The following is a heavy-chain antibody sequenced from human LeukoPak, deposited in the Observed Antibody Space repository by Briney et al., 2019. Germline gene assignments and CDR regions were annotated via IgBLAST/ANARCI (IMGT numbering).Heavy chain of an antibody. CDR3: AKRDSSGYYYFDY. V-gene: IGHV3-53*04. D-gene: IGHD3-22*01. Sequence: PGGSLRLSCAASGFTVSSNYMIWVRQAPGRGLEWVSVIYSGGSTYYADSVKGRFTISRHTSKNTLYLQMNSLRAEDTAVYYCAKRDSSGYYYFDYWGQGTLVTVSS. CDR1: GFTVSSNY. J-gene: IGHJ4*02. CDR2: IYSGGST.